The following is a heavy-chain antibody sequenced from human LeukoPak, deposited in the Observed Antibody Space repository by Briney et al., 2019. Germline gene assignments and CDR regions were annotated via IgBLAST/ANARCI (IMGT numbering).Heavy chain of an antibody. V-gene: IGHV3-30*19. Sequence: GGSLRLSCTASGFSFSSFAMHWVRQAPGKGLEWVAVISYDGSNKYYADSVKGRFTISRDNSKNTPYLQMNSLRAEDTAVYYCARVAIGIAVTNWFDPWGQGTLVTVSS. CDR1: GFSFSSFA. D-gene: IGHD6-19*01. CDR3: ARVAIGIAVTNWFDP. CDR2: ISYDGSNK. J-gene: IGHJ5*02.